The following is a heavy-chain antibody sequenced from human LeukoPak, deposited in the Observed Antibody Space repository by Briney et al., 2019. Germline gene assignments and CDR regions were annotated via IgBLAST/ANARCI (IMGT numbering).Heavy chain of an antibody. CDR2: IYYTGDS. J-gene: IGHJ4*02. Sequence: SETLSLTCSVSSGSISSISFYWAWVRQPPEKGLEWIGHIYYTGDSYLNTSLMSRVTLSVDTSKNQFSLKVNSVTVADTAVHYCVRLQRVLPSNDFWGQGTLVTVSS. V-gene: IGHV4-39*01. D-gene: IGHD2-8*02. CDR1: SGSISSISFY. CDR3: VRLQRVLPSNDF.